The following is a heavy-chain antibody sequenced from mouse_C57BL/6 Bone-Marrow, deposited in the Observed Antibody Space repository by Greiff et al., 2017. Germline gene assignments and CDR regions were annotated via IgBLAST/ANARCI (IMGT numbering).Heavy chain of an antibody. CDR3: ARHRDYDAMDY. J-gene: IGHJ4*01. Sequence: EVKLQESGGDLVKPGGSLKLSCAASGFTFSSYGMSWVRQTPDKRLEWVATISSGGSYTYYPDSVKGRFTISRDNAKNTLYLQMSSLKSEDTAMYYCARHRDYDAMDYWGQGTSVTVSS. CDR1: GFTFSSYG. V-gene: IGHV5-6*01. D-gene: IGHD1-1*02. CDR2: ISSGGSYT.